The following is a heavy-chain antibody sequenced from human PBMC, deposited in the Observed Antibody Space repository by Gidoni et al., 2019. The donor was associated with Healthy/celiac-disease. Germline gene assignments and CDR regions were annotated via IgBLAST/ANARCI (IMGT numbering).Heavy chain of an antibody. CDR3: AKDREILGSRYGGHYYYYGIDV. J-gene: IGHJ6*02. V-gene: IGHV3-30*18. CDR2: ISYDGSNK. Sequence: VRQAPGKGLEWVAVISYDGSNKYYADSVNARFTIPRDNSKNTLYLQMNSLRAEDTAVYYCAKDREILGSRYGGHYYYYGIDVWGQGTTITVSS. D-gene: IGHD4-17*01.